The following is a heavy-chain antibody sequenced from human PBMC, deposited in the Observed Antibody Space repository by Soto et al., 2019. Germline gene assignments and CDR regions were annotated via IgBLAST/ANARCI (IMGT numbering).Heavy chain of an antibody. J-gene: IGHJ6*02. D-gene: IGHD6-19*01. Sequence: EVQLVESGGGLVKPGGSLRLSCAASGFTFSNYSMNWVRQAPGKGLEWVSSISRSSSNIYYADSVKGRFTISRNNAKNALYLHLNGLRAGDTAVYYCARDLRVAGANSHYNYGMDVLGQGTTVIVSS. CDR3: ARDLRVAGANSHYNYGMDV. CDR2: ISRSSSNI. CDR1: GFTFSNYS. V-gene: IGHV3-21*01.